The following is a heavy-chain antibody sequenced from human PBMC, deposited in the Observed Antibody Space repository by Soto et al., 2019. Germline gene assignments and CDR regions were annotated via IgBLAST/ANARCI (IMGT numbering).Heavy chain of an antibody. CDR1: GFTFSSYD. CDR3: ARAGKEYYYYYMDV. J-gene: IGHJ6*03. V-gene: IGHV3-13*01. CDR2: IGTAGDT. Sequence: GGSLRLSCAASGFTFSSYDMHWVRQATGKGLEWVSAIGTAGDTYYPGSVKGRFTISRENAKNSLYLQMNNLRAGDTAVYYCARAGKEYYYYYMDVWGKGTTVTVSS. D-gene: IGHD1-26*01.